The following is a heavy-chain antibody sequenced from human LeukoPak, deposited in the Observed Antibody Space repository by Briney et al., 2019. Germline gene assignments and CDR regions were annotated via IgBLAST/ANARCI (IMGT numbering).Heavy chain of an antibody. CDR1: GGSISSGSFQ. V-gene: IGHV4-61*02. Sequence: PSQTLSLTCTVSGGSISSGSFQWNWIRQPAGKGLEWLGRIYTSGSTNYNPSLSSRVTFLLDTSNNHFSLRLSSVTAADTAVYFCARGDASIVDYHSMDVWGKGTTVIVSS. CDR2: IYTSGST. CDR3: ARGDASIVDYHSMDV. J-gene: IGHJ6*03. D-gene: IGHD3-16*02.